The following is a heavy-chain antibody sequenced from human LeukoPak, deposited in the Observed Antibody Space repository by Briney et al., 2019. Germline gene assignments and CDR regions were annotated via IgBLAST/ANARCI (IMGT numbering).Heavy chain of an antibody. D-gene: IGHD6-19*01. Sequence: VASVKVSCKASGGTFSSYAISCVRQAPGQGLEWMGGIIPIFGTANYAQKFQGRVTITTDESTSTAYMELSSLRSEDTAVYYCARAPPFGSSGWDYWGQGTLVTVSS. CDR3: ARAPPFGSSGWDY. V-gene: IGHV1-69*05. CDR1: GGTFSSYA. J-gene: IGHJ4*02. CDR2: IIPIFGTA.